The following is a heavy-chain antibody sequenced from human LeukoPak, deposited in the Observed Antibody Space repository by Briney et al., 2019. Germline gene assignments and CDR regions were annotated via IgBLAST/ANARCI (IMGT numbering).Heavy chain of an antibody. CDR2: IIPIFGTA. J-gene: IGHJ4*02. Sequence: SVKVSCKASGGTFSSYAISWVRQAPGQGLEWMGGIIPIFGTANYAQKFQGRVTITADESTSTAYMELSSLRSEDTAVYYCAKLGTWFGELGVDYWGQGTLVTVSS. CDR1: GGTFSSYA. CDR3: AKLGTWFGELGVDY. D-gene: IGHD3-10*01. V-gene: IGHV1-69*13.